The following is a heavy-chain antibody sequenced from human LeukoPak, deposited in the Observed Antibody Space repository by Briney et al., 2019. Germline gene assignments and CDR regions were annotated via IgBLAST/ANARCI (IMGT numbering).Heavy chain of an antibody. CDR2: IKSDGSST. Sequence: GGSLRLSCAASGFTFSRYWMHWVRQAPGKGLVWASCIKSDGSSTSIADSAKGRFTISRDNAKNTVYLQMNSLRAEDTAVYYWVRDNRSYNFDYWGQGTLVTVSS. CDR1: GFTFSRYW. J-gene: IGHJ4*02. V-gene: IGHV3-74*01. CDR3: VRDNRSYNFDY. D-gene: IGHD1-26*01.